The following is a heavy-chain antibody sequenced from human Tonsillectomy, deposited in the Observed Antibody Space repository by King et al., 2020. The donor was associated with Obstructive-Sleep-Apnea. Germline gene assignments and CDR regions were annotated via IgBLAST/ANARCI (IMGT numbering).Heavy chain of an antibody. CDR2: ISSSIGCI. CDR3: AGPWENRYYYYSYGMDV. D-gene: IGHD1-26*01. CDR1: GFTFSSYS. J-gene: IGHJ6*02. V-gene: IGHV3-21*01. Sequence: QLVQSGGGLVKPGGSLRLSCAASGFTFSSYSMNWVRQAPGKGLEWVSSISSSIGCIYYGNSGKGRFTISRDNARNSLYLQMNSLITEEPAVYSCAGPWENRYYYYSYGMDVWGQGTTVTVSS.